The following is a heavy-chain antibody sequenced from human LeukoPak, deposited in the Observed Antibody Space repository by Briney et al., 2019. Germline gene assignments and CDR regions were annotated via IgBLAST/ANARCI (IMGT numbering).Heavy chain of an antibody. CDR2: INPSGGST. J-gene: IGHJ4*02. V-gene: IGHV1-46*01. D-gene: IGHD3-22*01. CDR3: ARDSTYSYHSSGYYLDF. CDR1: GYTFTNYY. Sequence: ASVKVSCKASGYTFTNYYMHWVRQAPGQGLEWMGIINPSGGSTSYAQKFQGRVAMARDASTSTVYMELTSLRSEDTAVYYCARDSTYSYHSSGYYLDFWGQGTLVTVSS.